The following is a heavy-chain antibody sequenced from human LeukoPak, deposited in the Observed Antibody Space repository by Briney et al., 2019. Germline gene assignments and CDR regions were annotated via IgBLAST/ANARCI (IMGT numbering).Heavy chain of an antibody. CDR1: GGSISSGGYS. V-gene: IGHV4-34*01. CDR3: ARGVRYTATKLDY. Sequence: SETLSLTCAVSGGSISSGGYSWSWVRQPPGKGLEWIGEINHSGSTNYNPSLKSRVTISVDTSKNQFSLKLSSVTAADTAVYYCARGVRYTATKLDYWGQGTLVTVSS. D-gene: IGHD5-18*01. J-gene: IGHJ4*02. CDR2: INHSGST.